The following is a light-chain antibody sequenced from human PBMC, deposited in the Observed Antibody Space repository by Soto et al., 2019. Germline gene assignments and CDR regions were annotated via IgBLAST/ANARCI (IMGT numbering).Light chain of an antibody. Sequence: AIQLTQSPSSLSASVGDRVTITCRASHDIRHDLGWYQQKAGKAPKLMISTASVLQEGVPSRFSGSGSGTDFTLTISSLQPEDFATYFSQQDSGFPPTFGQGTTMEIK. CDR1: HDIRHD. V-gene: IGKV1-6*01. CDR3: QQDSGFPPT. CDR2: TAS. J-gene: IGKJ1*01.